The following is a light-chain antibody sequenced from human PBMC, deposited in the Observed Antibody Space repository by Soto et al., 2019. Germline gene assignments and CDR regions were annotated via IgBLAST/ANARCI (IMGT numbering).Light chain of an antibody. CDR3: SSYTYCNTRACV. J-gene: IGLJ1*01. V-gene: IGLV2-14*01. CDR2: EVT. Sequence: QSALTQPASVSGSPGQSIPISCTGNSGDVGSYNRVSWYQQHPGKAPKLIIYEVTDRPSGVSNRFYGSKAGNTASRTITGLQAEDEAEYYCSSYTYCNTRACVYGTGTKRTV. CDR1: SGDVGSYNR.